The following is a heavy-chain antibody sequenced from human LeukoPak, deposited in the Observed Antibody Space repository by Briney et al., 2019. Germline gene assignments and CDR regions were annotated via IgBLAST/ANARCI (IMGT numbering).Heavy chain of an antibody. CDR1: GYTFTSYD. Sequence: ASVKVSCKASGYTFTSYDINWVRQATGQGLEWMGWMNPNSGNTGYAQKFQGRVTITRNTSISTAYMELSSLRSEDTAVYYCARDNRDYSSYGYYYYMDVWGKGTTVTVSS. V-gene: IGHV1-8*03. CDR3: ARDNRDYSSYGYYYYMDV. CDR2: MNPNSGNT. D-gene: IGHD4-11*01. J-gene: IGHJ6*03.